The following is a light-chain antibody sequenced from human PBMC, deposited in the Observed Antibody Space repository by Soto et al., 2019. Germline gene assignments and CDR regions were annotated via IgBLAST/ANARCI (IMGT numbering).Light chain of an antibody. CDR3: QQTKTFTVT. CDR2: SAS. V-gene: IGKV1-12*01. J-gene: IGKJ3*01. CDR1: QGISSW. Sequence: DIQMTQSPSSVSASVGDTVTITCRASQGISSWLAWYQQKPGQAPRSRIYSASRLQSGVASRFSGRRSGTDFPLTITNLQPEDFANYYCQQTKTFTVTFGPGTKV.